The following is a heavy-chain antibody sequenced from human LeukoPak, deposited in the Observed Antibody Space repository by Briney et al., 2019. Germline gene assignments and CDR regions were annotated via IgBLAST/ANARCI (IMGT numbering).Heavy chain of an antibody. J-gene: IGHJ5*02. Sequence: SETLSLTCAVYGGSFSGYYWSWTRQPPGKGLEWIGEINHSGSTNYNPSLKSRVTISVDTSKNQFSLKLSSVTAADTAVYYCARGRSFAWFGRWWFDPWGQGTLVTVSS. V-gene: IGHV4-34*01. CDR3: ARGRSFAWFGRWWFDP. CDR2: INHSGST. D-gene: IGHD3-10*01. CDR1: GGSFSGYY.